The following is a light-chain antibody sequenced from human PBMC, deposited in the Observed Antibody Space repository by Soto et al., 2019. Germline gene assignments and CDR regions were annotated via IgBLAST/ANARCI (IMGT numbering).Light chain of an antibody. V-gene: IGKV1-39*01. J-gene: IGKJ1*01. Sequence: DIQMSQSPASLSASVGGIVTITCRTSQTVSIYLNWYQQKPGKAPKLLIYAASSLQSGVPSRFSGSGSETDFTLTISSLQPEDVATYYCQQSYTSPGFGQGTKVDIK. CDR2: AAS. CDR3: QQSYTSPG. CDR1: QTVSIY.